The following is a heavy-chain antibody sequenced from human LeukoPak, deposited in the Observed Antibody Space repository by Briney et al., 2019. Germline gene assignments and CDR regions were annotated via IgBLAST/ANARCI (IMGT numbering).Heavy chain of an antibody. Sequence: GGSLRLSCAASGFTFSSYAMSWVRQAPGKGLEWVSAISGSGGSTYYADSVKGRFTISRDNSKNTLYLQMNSLRAEDTAVYYCARGHFNDRFGYTTWFDTWGQGTLVTVSS. CDR2: ISGSGGST. CDR1: GFTFSSYA. V-gene: IGHV3-23*01. CDR3: ARGHFNDRFGYTTWFDT. D-gene: IGHD1-1*01. J-gene: IGHJ5*02.